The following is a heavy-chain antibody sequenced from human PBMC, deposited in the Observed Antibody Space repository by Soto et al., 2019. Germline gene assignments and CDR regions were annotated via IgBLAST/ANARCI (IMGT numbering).Heavy chain of an antibody. V-gene: IGHV1-8*01. D-gene: IGHD1-1*01. CDR1: GYTFTSYD. J-gene: IGHJ6*02. CDR2: MNPNSGNT. Sequence: QVQLVQSGAEVKKPGASVKVSCKASGYTFTSYDINWVRQATGQGLEWMGWMNPNSGNTGYAQKSXGXLTMTRNTSISTAYMELSSLRSEDTAVYYCATERTGTTSMDVWGQGTTVTVSS. CDR3: ATERTGTTSMDV.